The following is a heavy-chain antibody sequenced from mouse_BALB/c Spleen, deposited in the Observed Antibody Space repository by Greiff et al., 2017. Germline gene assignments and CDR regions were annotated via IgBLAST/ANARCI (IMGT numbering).Heavy chain of an antibody. D-gene: IGHD2-1*01. CDR2: IDPSDSYT. CDR1: GYTFTSYW. CDR3: ARGDGNWFAY. Sequence: QVQLKQPGAELVKPGASVKLSCKASGYTFTSYWMHWVKQRPGQGLEWIGEIDPSDSYTNYNQKFKGKATLTVDKSSSTAYMQLSSLTSEDSAVYYCARGDGNWFAYWGQGTLVTVSA. J-gene: IGHJ3*01. V-gene: IGHV1-69*02.